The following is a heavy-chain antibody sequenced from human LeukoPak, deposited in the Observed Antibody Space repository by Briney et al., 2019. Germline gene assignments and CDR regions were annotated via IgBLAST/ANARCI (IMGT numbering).Heavy chain of an antibody. CDR1: GFTFSNAW. D-gene: IGHD2-21*02. CDR2: IKSKTDGGTT. CDR3: TTEMVTVKLFPVSRYYYYMDV. V-gene: IGHV3-15*01. Sequence: PGGSLRLSCAASGFTFSNAWMSWVRQAPGKGLEWVGRIKSKTDGGTTDYAAPVKGRFTISRDDSKNTLYLQMNSLKTEDTAVYYCTTEMVTVKLFPVSRYYYYMDVWGKGTTVTISS. J-gene: IGHJ6*03.